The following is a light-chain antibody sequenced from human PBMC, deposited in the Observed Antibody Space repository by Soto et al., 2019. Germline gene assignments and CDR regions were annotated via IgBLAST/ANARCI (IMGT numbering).Light chain of an antibody. CDR1: QSVLYSSNNKNY. Sequence: DIVMTQSPDSLAVSLGERATINCKSSQSVLYSSNNKNYLAWYQQKPGQAPRLLIYGASTRATGIPARFSGSGSGTEFTLTISSLQSEDFAVYYCQQYNNWPTFGPGTKVDIK. CDR3: QQYNNWPT. V-gene: IGKV4-1*01. CDR2: GAS. J-gene: IGKJ3*01.